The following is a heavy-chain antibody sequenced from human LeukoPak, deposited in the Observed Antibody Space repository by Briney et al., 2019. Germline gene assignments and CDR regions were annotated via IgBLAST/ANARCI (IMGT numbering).Heavy chain of an antibody. CDR2: IYTSGST. CDR3: ASQMGGGWFYYYYYYMDV. Sequence: SETLSLTCTVSGGSISSGSYYWSWIRQPAGKGLEWIGRIYTSGSTNYNPSLKSRVTISVDTPKNQFSLKLSSVTAADTAVYYCASQMGGGWFYYYYYYMDVWGKGTTVTVSS. V-gene: IGHV4-61*02. D-gene: IGHD6-19*01. CDR1: GGSISSGSYY. J-gene: IGHJ6*03.